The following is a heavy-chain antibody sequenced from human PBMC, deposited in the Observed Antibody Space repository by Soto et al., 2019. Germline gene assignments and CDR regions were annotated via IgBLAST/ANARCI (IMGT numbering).Heavy chain of an antibody. CDR2: IWYDGSNK. J-gene: IGHJ6*02. D-gene: IGHD3-3*01. CDR3: ARDLHPPRTYYDFWSAPGYYYYGMDV. Sequence: PGGSLRLSCAASGFTFSSYGMHWVRQAPGKGLEWVAVIWYDGSNKYYADSVKGRFTISRDNSKNTLYLQMNSLRAEDTAVYYCARDLHPPRTYYDFWSAPGYYYYGMDVWGQGTTVTVSS. CDR1: GFTFSSYG. V-gene: IGHV3-33*01.